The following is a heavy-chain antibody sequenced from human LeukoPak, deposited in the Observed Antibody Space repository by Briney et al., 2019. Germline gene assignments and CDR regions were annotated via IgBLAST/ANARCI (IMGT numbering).Heavy chain of an antibody. CDR3: AREKDYGDSRGLDP. D-gene: IGHD4-17*01. CDR2: INTIVKT. CDR1: GGSISNYY. V-gene: IGHV4-4*07. J-gene: IGHJ5*02. Sequence: SETLSLTCTVSGGSISNYYWSWIRQPAGKGQEWIGRINTIVKTNYNPSLKSRVTMSVDTTKTQISLKRGSVTAADTAVYYCAREKDYGDSRGLDPWGQGTLVTVSS.